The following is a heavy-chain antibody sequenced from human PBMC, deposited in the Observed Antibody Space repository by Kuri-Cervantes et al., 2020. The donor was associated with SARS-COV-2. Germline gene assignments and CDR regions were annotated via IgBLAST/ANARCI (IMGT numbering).Heavy chain of an antibody. V-gene: IGHV5-51*01. D-gene: IGHD2-2*02. CDR2: IYPGDSDT. Sequence: KVSCKGSGYSFTSYWIGWVRQMPGKGLEWMGIIYPGDSDTRYNPSFQGQVTISADKSISTAYLQWSSLKASDTAMYYCARLSGVVVVPAAIRPSPIDAFDIWGQGTMVTVSS. CDR3: ARLSGVVVVPAAIRPSPIDAFDI. CDR1: GYSFTSYW. J-gene: IGHJ3*02.